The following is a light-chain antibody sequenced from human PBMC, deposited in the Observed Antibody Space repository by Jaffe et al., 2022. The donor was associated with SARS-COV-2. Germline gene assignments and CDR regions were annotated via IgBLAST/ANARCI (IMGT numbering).Light chain of an antibody. CDR1: QSVLYSSNNKNY. CDR2: WAS. V-gene: IGKV4-1*01. CDR3: QQYYSTPQA. Sequence: DIVMTQSPESLAVSLGETATINCKSSQSVLYSSNNKNYLAWYQQKPGQPPKLLIYWASARESGVPDRFSGSGSGTDFSLTISSLQAEDVAVYYCQQYYSTPQAFGQGTKVEI. J-gene: IGKJ1*01.